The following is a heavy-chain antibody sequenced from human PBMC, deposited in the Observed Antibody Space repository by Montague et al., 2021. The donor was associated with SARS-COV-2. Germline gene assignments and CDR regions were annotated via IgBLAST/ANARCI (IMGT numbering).Heavy chain of an antibody. V-gene: IGHV4-61*03. D-gene: IGHD2-21*01. CDR2: RT. CDR3: ARGVYGAYFDY. J-gene: IGHJ4*02. Sequence: RTEYKPSLQSRVAVSIDTSKSHFSLRLSSLTAADTAVYFCARGVYGAYFDYWGQGMLVTVS.